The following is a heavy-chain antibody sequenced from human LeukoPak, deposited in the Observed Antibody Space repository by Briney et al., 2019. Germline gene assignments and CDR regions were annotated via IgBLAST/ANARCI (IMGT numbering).Heavy chain of an antibody. V-gene: IGHV3-13*04. D-gene: IGHD6-6*01. CDR3: AKDKMAYSTSSWDY. CDR2: IGSAGDT. J-gene: IGHJ4*02. CDR1: GFXLSNYD. Sequence: GGSLRLSCEASGFXLSNYDMHWVRQVPGRGLEWVSAIGSAGDTYYPGSVKGRFTISRDNSKNTLYLQMNSLRAEDTAVYYCAKDKMAYSTSSWDYWGQGTMVTVSS.